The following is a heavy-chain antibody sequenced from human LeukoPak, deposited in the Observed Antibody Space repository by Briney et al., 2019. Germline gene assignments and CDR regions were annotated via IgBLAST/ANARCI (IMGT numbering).Heavy chain of an antibody. CDR2: IDGSGVTS. D-gene: IGHD6-19*01. Sequence: GESLRLSCAASGYTYSSYTMLWVRQAPGKGLEWVSAIDGSGVTSFYGDSVKARFTISRDNSKNTLYLQMNSLRAEDTALYYCAKRVAEQSTSWYIDIWGLGTMVTVSS. CDR1: GYTYSSYT. V-gene: IGHV3-23*02. CDR3: AKRVAEQSTSWYIDI. J-gene: IGHJ3*02.